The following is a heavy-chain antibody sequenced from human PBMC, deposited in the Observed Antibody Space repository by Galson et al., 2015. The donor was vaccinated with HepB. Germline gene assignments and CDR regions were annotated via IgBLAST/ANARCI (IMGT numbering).Heavy chain of an antibody. CDR3: ARDFPASLGSGWYGHYYCGMDI. CDR2: ISVYYGNT. CDR1: GYTFTTYG. V-gene: IGHV1-18*01. Sequence: SVKVSCKASGYTFTTYGISWVRQAPGQGLEWMGWISVYYGNTNYAQRFQGRVTMTTDTSTSTAYMELRSLRSDDTAVYYCARDFPASLGSGWYGHYYCGMDIWGQGTTVTVSS. D-gene: IGHD6-19*01. J-gene: IGHJ6*02.